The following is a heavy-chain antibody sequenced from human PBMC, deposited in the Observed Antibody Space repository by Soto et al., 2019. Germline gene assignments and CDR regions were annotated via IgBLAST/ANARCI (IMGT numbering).Heavy chain of an antibody. CDR3: ARIIVGATGVFDY. CDR2: VNPNSGGT. V-gene: IGHV1-2*02. Sequence: GASVKVSCKASNYTFINYGIGWVRQAPGQGLEWMGWVNPNSGGTKYAQKFQGRVTMTRDTSVSTAYMELSRLRSDDTAMYYCARIIVGATGVFDYWGQGTLVTVSS. J-gene: IGHJ4*02. CDR1: NYTFINYG. D-gene: IGHD1-26*01.